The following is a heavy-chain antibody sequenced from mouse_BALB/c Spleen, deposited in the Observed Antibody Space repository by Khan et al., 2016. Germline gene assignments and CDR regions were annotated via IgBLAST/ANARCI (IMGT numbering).Heavy chain of an antibody. Sequence: EVELVESGGGLVQPGGSLKLSCATSGFTFSDYYMYWVRQTPEKRLEWVAYISNGGGSTYYPDTVKGRFTISRDNAKNTLYLQMSRLKSEDTAMSYCARQGLGHYFDYWGQGTTLTVSS. J-gene: IGHJ2*01. CDR1: GFTFSDYY. D-gene: IGHD4-1*01. CDR2: ISNGGGST. V-gene: IGHV5-12*02. CDR3: ARQGLGHYFDY.